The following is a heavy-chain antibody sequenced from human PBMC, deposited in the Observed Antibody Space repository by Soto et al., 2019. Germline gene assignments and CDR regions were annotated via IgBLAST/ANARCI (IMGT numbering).Heavy chain of an antibody. CDR2: IHHDGNT. J-gene: IGHJ3*01. CDR1: VASVTSSTYY. V-gene: IGHV4-39*02. D-gene: IGHD4-4*01. CDR3: ATPRDYNHYLGAFGV. Sequence: QLQLQESGPGLVKPSETLSLTCTVSVASVTSSTYYWAWIRQPPGKGLGWVGSIHHDGNTYYNPSLKSRVTISIDTSTNHFSLRLSSMTAADTAVFYGATPRDYNHYLGAFGVWGQGTMVTVSS.